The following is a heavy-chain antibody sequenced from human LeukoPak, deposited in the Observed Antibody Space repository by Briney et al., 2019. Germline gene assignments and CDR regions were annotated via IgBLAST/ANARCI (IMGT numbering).Heavy chain of an antibody. CDR2: IYYSGST. J-gene: IGHJ4*02. CDR1: GGSISSSSYS. D-gene: IGHD6-6*01. CDR3: ARHGGAARAFDY. Sequence: SETLSLTCTVSGGSISSSSYSWGWIRQPPGKGLEWIGSIYYSGSTYYNPSLKSRVTISVDTSKNQISLKLSSVTAADTAVYYRARHGGAARAFDYWGQGTLVTVSS. V-gene: IGHV4-39*01.